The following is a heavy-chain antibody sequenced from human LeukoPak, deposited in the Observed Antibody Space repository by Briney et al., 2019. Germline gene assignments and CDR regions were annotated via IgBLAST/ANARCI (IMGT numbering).Heavy chain of an antibody. CDR3: ASAMVLRVYFDY. Sequence: SETLFLTCTVSGYSISSGYYWGWIRQPPGKGLEWIGSIYHSGSTYYNPSLKSRVTISVDTSKNQFSLKLSSVTAADTAVYYCASAMVLRVYFDYWGQGTLVTVSS. J-gene: IGHJ4*02. D-gene: IGHD2-8*01. CDR2: IYHSGST. V-gene: IGHV4-38-2*02. CDR1: GYSISSGYY.